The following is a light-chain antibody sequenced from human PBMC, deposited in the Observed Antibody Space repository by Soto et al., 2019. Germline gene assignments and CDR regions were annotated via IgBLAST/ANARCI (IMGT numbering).Light chain of an antibody. Sequence: QSVLTQPASVSGSPGQSIAISCTGTSSDVGSYDLVSWYQQHPGKAPKLMIYEVTKRPSGVSSRFSGSKSGNTASLTISGLQAEDDADYYCSSYTSSSTLYVFGTGTKVTVL. CDR1: SSDVGSYDL. CDR3: SSYTSSSTLYV. V-gene: IGLV2-14*02. J-gene: IGLJ1*01. CDR2: EVT.